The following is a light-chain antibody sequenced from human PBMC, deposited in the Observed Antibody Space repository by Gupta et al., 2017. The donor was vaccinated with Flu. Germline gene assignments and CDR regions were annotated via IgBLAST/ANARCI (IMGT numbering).Light chain of an antibody. CDR2: FDD. CDR3: AAWDDSLNAVV. J-gene: IGLJ2*01. Sequence: QSLLTQPPSVSEAPRQRVTISCSGSSSNIVSHAVNWYQQVPGKAPRLLIYFDDLKPSGVSDRFSGSKSVTSASLATSGLQAEDEADYYCAAWDDSLNAVVFGGGTKLTVL. V-gene: IGLV1-36*01. CDR1: SSNIVSHA.